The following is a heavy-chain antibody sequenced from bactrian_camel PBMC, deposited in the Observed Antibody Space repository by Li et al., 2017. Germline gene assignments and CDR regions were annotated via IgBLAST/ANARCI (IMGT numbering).Heavy chain of an antibody. D-gene: IGHD6*01. J-gene: IGHJ4*01. CDR2: INNGGST. CDR3: ASYGDKWDYKY. V-gene: IGHV3S10*01. Sequence: PVESGGGSVQAGGSLRLSCTASGYNFIGKCVGWVRQAPGKGLGWVTYINNGGSTFYADSVKGRFTISRDNAKNTLYLQLNSLKIEDTAMYYCASYGDKWDYKYWGQGTQVTVS. CDR1: GYNFIGKC.